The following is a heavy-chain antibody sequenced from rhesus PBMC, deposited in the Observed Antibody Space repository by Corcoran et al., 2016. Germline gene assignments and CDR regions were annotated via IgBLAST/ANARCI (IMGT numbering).Heavy chain of an antibody. CDR3: ASDRGDASGVFDY. CDR2: INSSGSST. J-gene: IGHJ4*01. V-gene: IGHV4-169*02. Sequence: QLQLQESGPGLVKPSETLSVTCAVSGGPISSSYWSWIRQAPGKGLEGIGYINSSGSSTNYNPSLKGRVTLSVDTSKNQLSLRLSSVTAADTAVYYCASDRGDASGVFDYWGQGVLVTVSS. CDR1: GGPISSSY. D-gene: IGHD2-39*02.